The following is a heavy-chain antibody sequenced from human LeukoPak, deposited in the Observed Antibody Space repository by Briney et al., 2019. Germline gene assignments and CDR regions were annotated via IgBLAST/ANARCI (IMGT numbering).Heavy chain of an antibody. J-gene: IGHJ4*02. D-gene: IGHD5-24*01. CDR1: GGSISSYY. Sequence: PSETQSLTCTVSGGSISSYYWSWIRQPPGKGLEWIGYIYYSGSTYYNPSLKSRVTISVDTSKNQFSLKLSSVTAADTAVYYCARDRDGYNSFDYWGQGTLVTVSS. V-gene: IGHV4-59*12. CDR3: ARDRDGYNSFDY. CDR2: IYYSGST.